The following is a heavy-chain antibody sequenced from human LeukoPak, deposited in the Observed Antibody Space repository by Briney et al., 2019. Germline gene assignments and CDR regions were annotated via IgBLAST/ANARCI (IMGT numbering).Heavy chain of an antibody. CDR3: ARIVATRGYYYYGMDV. Sequence: SETLSLTCTVSGGSISSYYWSWIRQPPGKGLEWIGYIYYSGSTNYNPSLKSRVTISVDTSKNQFSLKLSSVTAADTVVYYCARIVATRGYYYYGMDVWGQGTTVTVSS. D-gene: IGHD5-12*01. CDR1: GGSISSYY. CDR2: IYYSGST. V-gene: IGHV4-59*01. J-gene: IGHJ6*02.